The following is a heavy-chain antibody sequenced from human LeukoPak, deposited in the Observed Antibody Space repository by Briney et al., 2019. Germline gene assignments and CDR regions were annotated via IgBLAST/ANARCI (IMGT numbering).Heavy chain of an antibody. J-gene: IGHJ5*02. Sequence: SETLSLTCTVSGGSISSGGYYWRWIRQHPGKGLEWIGYIYYSGSTYYNPSLKSRVTISVDTSKNQFSLKLSSVTAADTAVYYCARVYSNYDEAQFDPWGQGTLVTVSS. CDR1: GGSISSGGYY. V-gene: IGHV4-31*03. CDR2: IYYSGST. CDR3: ARVYSNYDEAQFDP. D-gene: IGHD4-11*01.